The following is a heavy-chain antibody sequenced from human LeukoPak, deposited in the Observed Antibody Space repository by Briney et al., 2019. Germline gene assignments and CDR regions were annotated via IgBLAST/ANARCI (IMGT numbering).Heavy chain of an antibody. CDR3: ATVAVIRGVTYFDY. J-gene: IGHJ4*02. D-gene: IGHD3-10*01. Sequence: SETLSLTCTASGGSISSYYWSWIRQPPGKGLERIAYLFYSGSTDYNPSLESRVTISVDTSKNQFSLKLRSVTAADTAVYYCATVAVIRGVTYFDYWGQGTLVTVSS. CDR2: LFYSGST. CDR1: GGSISSYY. V-gene: IGHV4-59*01.